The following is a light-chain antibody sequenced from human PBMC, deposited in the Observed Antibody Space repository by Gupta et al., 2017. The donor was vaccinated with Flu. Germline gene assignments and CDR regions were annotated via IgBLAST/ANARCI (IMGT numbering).Light chain of an antibody. CDR2: GAI. CDR1: QSVTDF. V-gene: IGKV1-39*01. J-gene: IGKJ4*01. CDR3: QQRYRSPLT. Sequence: DIQMTQSPPSLYASVGDRVTITCRTSQSVTDFLNWYQQKPGKAPRRLIFGAITLHSGVPSRFSGGGSGTDFSLTITNLQPEDFATYYCQQRYRSPLTFGGGTKVEIK.